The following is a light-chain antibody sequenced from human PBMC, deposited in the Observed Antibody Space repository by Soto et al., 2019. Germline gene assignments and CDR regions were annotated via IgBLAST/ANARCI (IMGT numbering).Light chain of an antibody. Sequence: EIVMTQSPATLSVSPGERATLSCRASQSVNSNLAWYQQKPGQAPSLLISGASTRATGIPARFSGSGSETEFTLTISSLQSEDLAVYYCQQYNNWWTFGQGTKVEIK. J-gene: IGKJ1*01. CDR3: QQYNNWWT. CDR2: GAS. CDR1: QSVNSN. V-gene: IGKV3-15*01.